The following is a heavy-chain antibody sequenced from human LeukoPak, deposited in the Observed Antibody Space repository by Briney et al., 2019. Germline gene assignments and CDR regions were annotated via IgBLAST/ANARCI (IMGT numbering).Heavy chain of an antibody. CDR2: ISWNSGSI. D-gene: IGHD3-22*01. CDR3: AKDFTYDSSGYHIDY. CDR1: GFTFGDYA. J-gene: IGHJ4*02. V-gene: IGHV3-9*01. Sequence: SLRLSCAASGFTFGDYAIQWVRQAPGKGLGWVSGISWNSGSIGYADSVKGRFTISRDNAENSLYLQMNSLRAEDTALYYCAKDFTYDSSGYHIDYWGQGTLVTVSS.